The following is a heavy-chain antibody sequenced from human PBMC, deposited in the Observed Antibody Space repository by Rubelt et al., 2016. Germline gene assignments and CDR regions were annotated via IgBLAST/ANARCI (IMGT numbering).Heavy chain of an antibody. CDR3: ANSHQQWLPPFDC. Sequence: QVQLVESGGGVVQPGRSLRLSCAASGFTFSDSNMHWVRQAPGKGLEWVAVISEDGMNKYYADSVKGRLTISRDNSKNRLGRQMNSRRAADTAVYYRANSHQQWLPPFDCWGQGTLVTVSS. J-gene: IGHJ4*02. CDR2: ISEDGMNK. D-gene: IGHD6-19*01. CDR1: GFTFSDSN. V-gene: IGHV3-30*04.